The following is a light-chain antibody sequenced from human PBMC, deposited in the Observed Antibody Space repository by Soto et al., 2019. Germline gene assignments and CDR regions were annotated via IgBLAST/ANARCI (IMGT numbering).Light chain of an antibody. CDR3: HHYGSSAWT. V-gene: IGKV3-20*01. CDR1: QSVSSSY. Sequence: EIVLTQSPATLSLSPGERATLSCRASQSVSSSYLAWYQQKPGQAPRLLIYGASSRATGIPDRFSGSGSGTDFTLTISRLEPEDFAVYYCHHYGSSAWTFGQGTKV. J-gene: IGKJ1*01. CDR2: GAS.